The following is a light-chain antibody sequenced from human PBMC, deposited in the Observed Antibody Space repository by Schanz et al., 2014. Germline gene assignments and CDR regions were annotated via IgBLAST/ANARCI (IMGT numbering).Light chain of an antibody. Sequence: QSVLTQPPSASGTPGQRVTISCSGSSSNIGSDSGNWYQQLPGTAPKLLIYSNNQRPSGVPDRFSGSKSGTSASLAISGLRSDDEADYYCAAWDDSLSGPVFGGGTKVTVL. CDR2: SNN. J-gene: IGLJ3*02. CDR3: AAWDDSLSGPV. CDR1: SSNIGSDS. V-gene: IGLV1-47*02.